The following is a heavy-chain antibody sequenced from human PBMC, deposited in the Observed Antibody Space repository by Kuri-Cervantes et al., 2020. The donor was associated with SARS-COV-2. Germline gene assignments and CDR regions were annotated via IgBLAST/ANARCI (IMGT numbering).Heavy chain of an antibody. CDR1: GYTFTGYY. D-gene: IGHD3-22*01. V-gene: IGHV1-2*02. CDR2: INPNSGGT. CDR3: ARVSRAKRYYDSSGYYYPWFDP. Sequence: ASVKVSCKASGYTFTGYYMHWVRQAPGQGLEWMGWINPNSGGTNYAQKLQGRVTMTTDTSTSTAYMELRSLRSDDTAVYYCARVSRAKRYYDSSGYYYPWFDPWGQGTLVTVSS. J-gene: IGHJ5*02.